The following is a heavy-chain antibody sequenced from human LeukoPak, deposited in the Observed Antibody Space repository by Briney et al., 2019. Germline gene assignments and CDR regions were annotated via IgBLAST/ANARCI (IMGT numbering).Heavy chain of an antibody. V-gene: IGHV3-23*01. Sequence: GGSLRLSCAASGFTFSSYAMSWVRQAPGKGLEWVSAISGSGGSTYYADSVKGRFTISRDNSKNTLYLQMNSLRVEDTAIYFCARGGMASPDYWDQGTLVSVSS. D-gene: IGHD3-16*01. CDR1: GFTFSSYA. CDR3: ARGGMASPDY. J-gene: IGHJ4*02. CDR2: ISGSGGST.